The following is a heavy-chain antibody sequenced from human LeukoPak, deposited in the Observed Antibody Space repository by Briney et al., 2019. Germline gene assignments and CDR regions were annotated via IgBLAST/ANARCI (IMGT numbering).Heavy chain of an antibody. V-gene: IGHV1-46*01. CDR3: ARDSHGSESYDLVLNY. Sequence: ASVKVSCKESGYTFISYYMHWVRQAPGQGLEWMGIINPSGGSTNYAQKFQGRVTMTRDTSTSTVYMELSSLRSEDTAVYYCARDSHGSESYDLVLNYWGQGTLVTVSS. J-gene: IGHJ4*02. CDR2: INPSGGST. CDR1: GYTFISYY. D-gene: IGHD3-10*01.